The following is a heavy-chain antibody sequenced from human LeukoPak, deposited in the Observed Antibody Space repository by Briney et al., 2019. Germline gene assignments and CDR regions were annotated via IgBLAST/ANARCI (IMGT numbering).Heavy chain of an antibody. Sequence: GGTLRLSCAASGFTFSSFAMHWVRQPPGKGLEWVADIWYNGSNKYYAESVKGRFTISRDNSKNMLYLQLTSLRAEDTAVYYCSRGGYGDYNNWFDPWGQGTLVIVSS. J-gene: IGHJ5*02. CDR1: GFTFSSFA. V-gene: IGHV3-33*01. CDR3: SRGGYGDYNNWFDP. D-gene: IGHD4-17*01. CDR2: IWYNGSNK.